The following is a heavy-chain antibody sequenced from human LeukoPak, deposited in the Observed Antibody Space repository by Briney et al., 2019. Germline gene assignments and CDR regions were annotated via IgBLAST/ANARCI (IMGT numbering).Heavy chain of an antibody. CDR1: GFTVSSNY. CDR2: IYSDGTT. J-gene: IGHJ6*03. D-gene: IGHD6-13*01. V-gene: IGHV3-53*01. Sequence: GGSLRLSCAASGFTVSSNYMSWVRQAPGKGLEWVSLIYSDGTTYYADSVKGRFTISRDNSKNTLYLQMNGLRAEDTAVYYCARGQQPNYFYYYYMDVWGKETTVTVSS. CDR3: ARGQQPNYFYYYYMDV.